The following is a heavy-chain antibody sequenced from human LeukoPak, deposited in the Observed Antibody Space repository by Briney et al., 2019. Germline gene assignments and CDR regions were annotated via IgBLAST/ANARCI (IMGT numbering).Heavy chain of an antibody. J-gene: IGHJ4*02. D-gene: IGHD2-15*01. V-gene: IGHV4-34*11. CDR2: IYYSGST. Sequence: SETLSLTCAVYGGSFSGYYWSWIRQPPGKGLEWIGSIYYSGSTYYNPSLKSRVTISVDTSKNQFSLKLSSVTAADTAVYYCARERIICSGGSCYLDYFDYWGQGTLVTVSS. CDR1: GGSFSGYY. CDR3: ARERIICSGGSCYLDYFDY.